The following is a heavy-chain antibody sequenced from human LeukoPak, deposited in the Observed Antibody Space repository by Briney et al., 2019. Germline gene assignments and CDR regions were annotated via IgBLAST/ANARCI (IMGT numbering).Heavy chain of an antibody. CDR2: IYTPGNT. CDR1: GVSINSHY. Sequence: SETLSLTCSVSGVSINSHYWSWIRQPPGKGLEWIGYIYTPGNTNYNPSLKSRVSISADTSNNQFSLKMSSVTAADTAVYYCARLYDWFDPWGQGTLVTVSS. D-gene: IGHD3-16*01. V-gene: IGHV4-4*09. CDR3: ARLYDWFDP. J-gene: IGHJ5*02.